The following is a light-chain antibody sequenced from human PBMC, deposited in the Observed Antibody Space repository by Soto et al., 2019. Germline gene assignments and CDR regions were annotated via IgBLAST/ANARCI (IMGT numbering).Light chain of an antibody. Sequence: ALRMTQSPSSFSASTGDRVTITCRARQGISSYLAWYQQKPGKAPKLLIYAASTLQSGVPSRFSGNVQGKDFTLTVSCLQSEDVATYYCQHYYSYPHTFGQGTKVEIK. CDR3: QHYYSYPHT. CDR2: AAS. J-gene: IGKJ1*01. V-gene: IGKV1-8*01. CDR1: QGISSY.